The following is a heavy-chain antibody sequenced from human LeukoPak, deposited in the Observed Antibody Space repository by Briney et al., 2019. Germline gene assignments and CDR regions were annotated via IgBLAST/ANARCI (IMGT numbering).Heavy chain of an antibody. V-gene: IGHV4-59*08. J-gene: IGHJ4*02. D-gene: IGHD3-10*01. CDR1: GGSISSYY. Sequence: SETLSLTCTVSGGSISSYYWSWIRQPPGKGLEWIGYIYYSGSTNYNPSLKSRVTISVDTSKNQFSLKLSSVTVADTAVYYCARHVLVIYGSGSYNYFDYWGQGTLVTVSS. CDR2: IYYSGST. CDR3: ARHVLVIYGSGSYNYFDY.